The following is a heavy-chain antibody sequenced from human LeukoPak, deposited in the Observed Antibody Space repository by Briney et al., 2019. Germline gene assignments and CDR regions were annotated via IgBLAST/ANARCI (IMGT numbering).Heavy chain of an antibody. Sequence: SETLSLTCAVSSDFFSTSHWWNWVRQSPGEGLEWIGEVSVDGSRNYNPFLKSRVTMSLDKSKNQFSLNLNSVTAADTAVYYCARVPAVGRFLDHLGWFDPWGQGTLVAVSS. J-gene: IGHJ5*02. CDR2: VSVDGSR. V-gene: IGHV4-4*02. CDR3: ARVPAVGRFLDHLGWFDP. D-gene: IGHD3-3*01. CDR1: SDFFSTSHW.